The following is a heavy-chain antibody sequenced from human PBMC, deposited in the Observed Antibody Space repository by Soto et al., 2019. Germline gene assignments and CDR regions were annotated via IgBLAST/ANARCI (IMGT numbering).Heavy chain of an antibody. D-gene: IGHD6-13*01. CDR2: IIPIFGTA. V-gene: IGHV1-69*01. Sequence: QVQLVQSGAEVKKPGSSVKVSCKASGGTFSSYAISWVRQAPGQGLEWMGGIIPIFGTANYAQKFQGRVTITADESTSTAYMELSSLISEDTAVYYCASTGESIAAAGMANYYYYYGMDVWGQGTTVTVSS. CDR3: ASTGESIAAAGMANYYYYYGMDV. CDR1: GGTFSSYA. J-gene: IGHJ6*02.